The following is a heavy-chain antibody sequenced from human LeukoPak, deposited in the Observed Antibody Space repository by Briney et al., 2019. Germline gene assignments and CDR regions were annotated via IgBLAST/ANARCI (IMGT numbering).Heavy chain of an antibody. V-gene: IGHV1-8*01. CDR3: ARATVVDY. CDR1: GYTLSNYA. CDR2: MNPNSGNT. J-gene: IGHJ4*02. Sequence: ASVKVSCKASGYTLSNYAISWVRQATGQGLEWMGWMNPNSGNTGYAQEFQGRITMTWDPPIGTAYMELRSLRSEDTALYYSARATVVDYWGQGTLVTVSS. D-gene: IGHD2-15*01.